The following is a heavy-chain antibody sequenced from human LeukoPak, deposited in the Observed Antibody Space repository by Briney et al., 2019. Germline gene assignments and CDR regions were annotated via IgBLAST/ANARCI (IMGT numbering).Heavy chain of an antibody. Sequence: ASVKVSCKTSGYTFTGYYMHWVRQAPGQGLEWMGWINPNSGGTNYAQKFQGRVTMTRDTSTSTVYMEQSSLRSEDTAVYYCARDRSISAFDIWGQGTMVTVSS. J-gene: IGHJ3*02. CDR3: ARDRSISAFDI. D-gene: IGHD3-10*01. V-gene: IGHV1-2*02. CDR2: INPNSGGT. CDR1: GYTFTGYY.